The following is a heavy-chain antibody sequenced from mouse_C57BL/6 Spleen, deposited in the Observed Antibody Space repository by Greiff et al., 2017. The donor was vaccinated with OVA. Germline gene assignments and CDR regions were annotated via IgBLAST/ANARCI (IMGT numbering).Heavy chain of an antibody. D-gene: IGHD2-4*01. J-gene: IGHJ4*01. CDR2: IDPSNGGT. CDR3: AREVIYYDYDGAMDY. Sequence: QVQLQQPGTELVKPGASVKLSCKASGSTFTSYWMHWVKQRPGQGLEWIGNIDPSNGGTNYNEKFKSKATLTVDKSSSTAYMQLSNLTSDYSAVYYCAREVIYYDYDGAMDYWGQGTSVTVSS. V-gene: IGHV1-53*01. CDR1: GSTFTSYW.